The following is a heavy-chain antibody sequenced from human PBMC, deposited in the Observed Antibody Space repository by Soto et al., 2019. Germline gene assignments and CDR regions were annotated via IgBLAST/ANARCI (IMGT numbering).Heavy chain of an antibody. D-gene: IGHD4-17*01. CDR3: ARGGYGDYESNYFDP. J-gene: IGHJ5*02. Sequence: SETLSLTCTVSGGSFTGHFWSWVRQPPGKGLEWIGEVSHSGNTKYYPSLRSRVTLSVDSSKNQFSLKLSSVTAADTAVYYCARGGYGDYESNYFDPWGPGTLVTVSS. CDR2: VSHSGNT. CDR1: GGSFTGHF. V-gene: IGHV4-34*01.